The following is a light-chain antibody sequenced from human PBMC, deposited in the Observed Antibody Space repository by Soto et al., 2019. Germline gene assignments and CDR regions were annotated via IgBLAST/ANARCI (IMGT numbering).Light chain of an antibody. CDR1: NTDLGVYGY. V-gene: IGLV2-14*01. Sequence: QSALAQPASVSGSFGQSITISCSGPNTDLGVYGYVSWYQHRPGKAPKLLIYDVNNRPFGISDRFSGSKSGDTASLTISGLQAEDEADYFCFSKISGFVYGFGTGTKVTVL. CDR3: FSKISGFVYG. J-gene: IGLJ1*01. CDR2: DVN.